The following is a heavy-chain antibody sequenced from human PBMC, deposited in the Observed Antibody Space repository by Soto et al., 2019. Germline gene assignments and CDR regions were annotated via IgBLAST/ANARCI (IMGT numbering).Heavy chain of an antibody. Sequence: EVQLVESGGGLVKPGGSLRLSCAASGFTFSSYSMNWVRQAPGKGLEWVSSISSSSSYIYYADSVKGRFTISRDNAKHSLYLQLNSLPPEAPPLDYRGGRSGPAVTDPVQFPGMDVWVLGPRVTVSS. CDR2: ISSSSSYI. V-gene: IGHV3-21*04. CDR3: GGRSGPAVTDPVQFPGMDV. D-gene: IGHD2-15*01. J-gene: IGHJ6*02. CDR1: GFTFSSYS.